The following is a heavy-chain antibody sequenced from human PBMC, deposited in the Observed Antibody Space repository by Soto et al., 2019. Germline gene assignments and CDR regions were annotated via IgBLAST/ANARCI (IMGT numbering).Heavy chain of an antibody. CDR3: ARDQPQYYYDSSGYFDY. CDR2: ISAYNGNT. Sequence: QVPLMQSGAEVKKPGASVKVSCKASGYTFTSYGISWVRQAPGQGLEWMGWISAYNGNTNYAQKLQGRVTMTTDTSTSTAYMELRSLRSDDTAVYYCARDQPQYYYDSSGYFDYWGQGTLVTVSS. V-gene: IGHV1-18*01. D-gene: IGHD3-22*01. CDR1: GYTFTSYG. J-gene: IGHJ4*02.